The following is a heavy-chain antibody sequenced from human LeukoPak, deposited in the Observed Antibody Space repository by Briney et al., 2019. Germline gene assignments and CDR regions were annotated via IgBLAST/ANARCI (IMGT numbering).Heavy chain of an antibody. CDR2: TYYSGST. J-gene: IGHJ4*02. Sequence: SETLSLTCTVSGGSISSYYWSWIRQPPGKGLEWIGYTYYSGSTNYNPSLKSRVTISVDTSKNQFSLKLSSVTAADTAVYYCAAKPHYGSGSSRWGFDYWGQGTLVTVSS. CDR1: GGSISSYY. CDR3: AAKPHYGSGSSRWGFDY. D-gene: IGHD3-10*01. V-gene: IGHV4-59*01.